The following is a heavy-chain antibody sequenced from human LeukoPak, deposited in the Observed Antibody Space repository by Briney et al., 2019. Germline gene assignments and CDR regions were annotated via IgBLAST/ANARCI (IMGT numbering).Heavy chain of an antibody. CDR3: ARGTGDY. CDR2: FISGGNT. CDR1: GFSFSTYA. D-gene: IGHD1-14*01. V-gene: IGHV3-23*01. Sequence: GGSLRLSCTASGFSFSTYAMSWVRQAPGKGLEWLSTFISGGNTYYADSVKGRFTISRDNSKNALYLQMNSLRPEDTAVYYCARGTGDYWGQGTLVTVSS. J-gene: IGHJ4*02.